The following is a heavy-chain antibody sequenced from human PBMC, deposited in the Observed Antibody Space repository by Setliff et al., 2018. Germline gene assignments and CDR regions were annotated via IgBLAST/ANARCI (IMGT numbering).Heavy chain of an antibody. V-gene: IGHV3-7*03. CDR1: GFTFSNYW. D-gene: IGHD2-15*01. CDR2: IKQDGSEQ. J-gene: IGHJ4*02. CDR3: SRSSSFRGPCTGGSCSDFDA. Sequence: GGSLRLSCAASGFTFSNYWMSWVRQAPGKGLEWVANIKQDGSEQYYVDSVKGRFTISRDNANNSLYLQMNSLSAEDTAVYYCSRSSSFRGPCTGGSCSDFDAWGQGILVTV.